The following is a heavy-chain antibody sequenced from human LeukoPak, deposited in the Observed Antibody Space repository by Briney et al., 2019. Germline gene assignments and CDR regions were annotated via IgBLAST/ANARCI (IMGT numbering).Heavy chain of an antibody. D-gene: IGHD1-1*01. CDR3: ARGSTGTTGY. V-gene: IGHV1-3*01. CDR1: GYTFTSYA. J-gene: IGHJ4*02. CDR2: INAGNGNT. Sequence: ASVKVSCKASGYTFTSYAMHWVRQAPGQRLEWMGWINAGNGNTKYSQKFQGRVTITRDTSASTAHMELSSLRSEDTAVYYCARGSTGTTGYWGQGTLVTVSS.